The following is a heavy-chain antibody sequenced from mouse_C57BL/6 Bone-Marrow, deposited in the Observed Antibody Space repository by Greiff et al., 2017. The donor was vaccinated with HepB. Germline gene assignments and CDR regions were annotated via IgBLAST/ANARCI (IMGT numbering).Heavy chain of an antibody. CDR1: GYTFTDYN. CDR2: INPNNGGT. Sequence: EVQGVESGPELVKPGASVKIPCKASGYTFTDYNMDWVKQSHGKSLEWIGDINPNNGGTIYNQKFKGKATLTVDKSSSTAYMELRSLTSEDTAVYYCARGTVLATSRYFDYWGQGTTLTVSS. D-gene: IGHD1-1*01. V-gene: IGHV1-18*01. CDR3: ARGTVLATSRYFDY. J-gene: IGHJ2*01.